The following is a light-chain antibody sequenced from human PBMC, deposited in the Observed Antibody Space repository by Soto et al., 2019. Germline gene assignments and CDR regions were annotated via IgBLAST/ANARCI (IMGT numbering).Light chain of an antibody. V-gene: IGKV3-11*01. CDR3: QQRDRWPPVYT. CDR1: QSVTTF. CDR2: DTS. J-gene: IGKJ2*01. Sequence: EIVLTQSPATLSLSPGDTATLSCRASQSVTTFLAWYQQRPGQSPRLLIYDTSNRATGIPARFTGSGSVTNFTLTISGLEPEDFAVYYCQQRDRWPPVYTFGQGTKVEIK.